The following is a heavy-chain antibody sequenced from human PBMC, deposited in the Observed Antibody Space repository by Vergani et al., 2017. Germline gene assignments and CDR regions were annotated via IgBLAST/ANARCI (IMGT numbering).Heavy chain of an antibody. CDR3: ASDPGYCYSYSDYSYYYIDV. Sequence: QVQLVQSGAEVKKPGSSVKVSCKASGGTFSSYAISWVRQAPGQGLEWMGGISPIFGTANYAQKFQGRVTITADESTSTAYMELTSRRSEDTAVYYCASDPGYCYSYSDYSYYYIDVWGKGTTVTVSS. CDR2: ISPIFGTA. D-gene: IGHD5-18*01. V-gene: IGHV1-69*01. J-gene: IGHJ6*03. CDR1: GGTFSSYA.